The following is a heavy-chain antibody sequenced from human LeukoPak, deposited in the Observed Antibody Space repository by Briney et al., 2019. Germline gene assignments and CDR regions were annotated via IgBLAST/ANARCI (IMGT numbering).Heavy chain of an antibody. CDR1: GYTLTELS. V-gene: IGHV1-24*01. Sequence: ASVKVSCKVSGYTLTELSMHWVRQAPGKGLEWMGGFDPEDGETIYAQKFQGRVTMTEDTSTDTAYMELSSLRSEDTAVYYCARDLTYYYGSGSYLWGQGTLVTVSS. J-gene: IGHJ4*02. D-gene: IGHD3-10*01. CDR2: FDPEDGET. CDR3: ARDLTYYYGSGSYL.